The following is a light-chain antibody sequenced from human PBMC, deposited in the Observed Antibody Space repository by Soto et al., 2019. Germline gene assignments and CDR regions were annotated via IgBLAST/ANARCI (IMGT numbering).Light chain of an antibody. Sequence: EIVLTQSPGTLSLSPGERATLSCRASQSVSSSYLAWYQQKPGQAPRLRIFGVSSRATGIPDRFSGSGSGTDFTLTISRLEPEDFAVYYCQQYGTSPGMYTFGQGTKLEIK. CDR2: GVS. CDR3: QQYGTSPGMYT. CDR1: QSVSSSY. J-gene: IGKJ2*01. V-gene: IGKV3-20*01.